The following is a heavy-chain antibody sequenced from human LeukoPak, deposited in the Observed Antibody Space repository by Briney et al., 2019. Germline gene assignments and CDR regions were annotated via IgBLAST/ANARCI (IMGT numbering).Heavy chain of an antibody. CDR2: FYHVGTT. D-gene: IGHD6-13*01. CDR3: ARGLGFLIGSIWYPDAFDI. Sequence: PGGSLRLSCAASGFTFSNAWMSWVRQPPGKGLEWMVFYHVGTTDYNPSLRSRVTLSVDGSKNQMSLTLRSVAAEDTAMYYCARGLGFLIGSIWYPDAFDIWGQGAMVTVSS. V-gene: IGHV4-4*02. J-gene: IGHJ3*02. CDR1: GFTFSNAW.